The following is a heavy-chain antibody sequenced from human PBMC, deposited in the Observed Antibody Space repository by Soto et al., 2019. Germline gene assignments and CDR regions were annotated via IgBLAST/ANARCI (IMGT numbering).Heavy chain of an antibody. CDR2: IYYSGST. D-gene: IGHD3-16*01. J-gene: IGHJ5*02. V-gene: IGHV4-59*01. CDR1: GGSISSYY. CDR3: ARDLGHWFDP. Sequence: SETLSLTCTVSGGSISSYYWSWIRQPPGKGLEWIGYIYYSGSTNYNPSLKSRVTISVDTSKNQFPLKLSSVTAADTAVYYCARDLGHWFDPWGQGTLVTVSS.